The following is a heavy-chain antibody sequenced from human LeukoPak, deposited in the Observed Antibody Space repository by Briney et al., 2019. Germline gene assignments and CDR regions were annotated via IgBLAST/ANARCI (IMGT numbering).Heavy chain of an antibody. CDR3: ATLEAYYYDSSGPYYYGMDV. J-gene: IGHJ6*02. CDR2: FDPEDGET. D-gene: IGHD3-22*01. V-gene: IGHV1-24*01. CDR1: GYTLTELS. Sequence: ASVKVSCKVSGYTLTELSMHWVRQAPGKGLEWMVGFDPEDGETIYAQKFQGRVTMTEDTSTDTAYMELSSLRSEDTAVYYCATLEAYYYDSSGPYYYGMDVWGQGTTVTVSS.